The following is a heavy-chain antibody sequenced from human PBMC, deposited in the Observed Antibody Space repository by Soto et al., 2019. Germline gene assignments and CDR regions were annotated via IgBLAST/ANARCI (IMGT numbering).Heavy chain of an antibody. J-gene: IGHJ4*01. CDR1: GYGLEGCS. D-gene: IGHD4-4*01. CDR2: IHPNRGTT. V-gene: IGHV1-2*02. CDR3: VRLRDDFSFAY. Sequence: CWETCGYGLEGCSRCWVQQSQGQGLEWMGRIHPNRGTTNYAQRFQGRVTMTSDTSISTAYMELSRLRSDDTALYYCVRLRDDFSFAYWGQRTPVTVSS.